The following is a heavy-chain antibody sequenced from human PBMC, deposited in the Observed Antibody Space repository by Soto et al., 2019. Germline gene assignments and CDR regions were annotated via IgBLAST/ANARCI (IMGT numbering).Heavy chain of an antibody. D-gene: IGHD2-2*01. Sequence: QLQLVQSGTEVKKPGSSVTVSCKASGGTFGNYAINWLRQAPGQGLQCMGDISPMFHKANYEQTFQGRVSITADESTNTVYMELSSLRSEDTALYYCAGEVEVHTPVFGAWAQGTLVTVSS. J-gene: IGHJ5*02. CDR3: AGEVEVHTPVFGA. V-gene: IGHV1-69*01. CDR2: ISPMFHKA. CDR1: GGTFGNYA.